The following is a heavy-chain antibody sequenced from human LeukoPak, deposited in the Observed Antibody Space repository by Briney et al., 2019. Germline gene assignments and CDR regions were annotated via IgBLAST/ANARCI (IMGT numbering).Heavy chain of an antibody. CDR3: ARESITGDRDFDY. D-gene: IGHD7-27*01. V-gene: IGHV3-48*01. J-gene: IGHJ4*02. CDR2: ISSGSRTI. CDR1: GFSFSSYS. Sequence: PGGSLRLSCAASGFSFSSYSMNWVRQAPGRGLEWISYISSGSRTIFYADSAKGRFTISRDNAKNSLYLLMNSLRADDTAVYYCARESITGDRDFDYWGQGALITVSS.